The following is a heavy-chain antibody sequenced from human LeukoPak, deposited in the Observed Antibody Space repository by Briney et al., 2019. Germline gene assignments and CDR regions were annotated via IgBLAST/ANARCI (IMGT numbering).Heavy chain of an antibody. V-gene: IGHV3-21*05. CDR3: AMRGQPVPLDY. Sequence: GGSLRLSCAASGLKFSRYSMKWVRQAPGRGGGGVLYISSSSTCIYYEYSVKGRFTISRANPKTSMYLQMNSLKAEDTPVYYCAMRGQPVPLDYWGQGTVVTVSS. D-gene: IGHD6-13*01. CDR1: GLKFSRYS. CDR2: ISSSSTCI. J-gene: IGHJ4*02.